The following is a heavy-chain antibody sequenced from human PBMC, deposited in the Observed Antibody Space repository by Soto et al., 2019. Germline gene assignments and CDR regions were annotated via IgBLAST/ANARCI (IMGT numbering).Heavy chain of an antibody. V-gene: IGHV1-3*01. CDR3: ARAFFVSGSYVY. J-gene: IGHJ4*02. CDR2: INAGNGNT. D-gene: IGHD6-19*01. Sequence: ASVKVSCKASGYTFTSYAMHWVRQAPGQRLEWMGWINAGNGNTKYSQKFQGRVSITSDTSARTAYMELSSLRSEDTAVYFCARAFFVSGSYVYWGQGTLVTAPS. CDR1: GYTFTSYA.